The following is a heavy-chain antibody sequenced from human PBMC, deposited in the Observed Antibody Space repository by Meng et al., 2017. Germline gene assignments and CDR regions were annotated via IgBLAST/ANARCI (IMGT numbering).Heavy chain of an antibody. CDR3: ASPYCTNGVCSPEY. V-gene: IGHV1-69*01. J-gene: IGHJ4*02. D-gene: IGHD2-8*01. CDR1: GGTFSSYA. Sequence: LLRSGAEVKKPGSSVKVSCKASGGTFSSYAISWVRQAPGQGLEWMGGIIPIFGTANYAQKFQGRVTITADESTSTAYMELSSLRSEDTAVYYCASPYCTNGVCSPEYWGQGTLVTVSS. CDR2: IIPIFGTA.